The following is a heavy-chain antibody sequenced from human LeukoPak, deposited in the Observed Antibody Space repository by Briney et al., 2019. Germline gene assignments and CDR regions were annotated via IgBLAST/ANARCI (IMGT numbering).Heavy chain of an antibody. V-gene: IGHV3-23*01. D-gene: IGHD6-13*01. CDR1: GFTFGDYA. CDR2: ISGSGGST. CDR3: AKDPYSSSWRTTYYFDY. J-gene: IGHJ4*02. Sequence: PGGSLRLSCTASGFTFGDYAMSWVRQAPGKGLEWVSAISGSGGSTYYADSVKGRFTISRDNSKNTLYLQMNSLRAEDTAVYYCAKDPYSSSWRTTYYFDYWGQGTLVTVSS.